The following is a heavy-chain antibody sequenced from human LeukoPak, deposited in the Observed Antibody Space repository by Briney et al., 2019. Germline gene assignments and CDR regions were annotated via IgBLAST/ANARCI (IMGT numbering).Heavy chain of an antibody. J-gene: IGHJ5*02. Sequence: PGGSLRLSCAASGFTFSSYAMSWVRQAPGKGLEWVSAISGSGGSTYYADSVKGRFTISRDNPKNTLYLQMNSLRAEDTAVYYCAKGAVAGTSMKYNWFDPWGQGTLVTVSS. V-gene: IGHV3-23*01. CDR1: GFTFSSYA. CDR2: ISGSGGST. CDR3: AKGAVAGTSMKYNWFDP. D-gene: IGHD6-19*01.